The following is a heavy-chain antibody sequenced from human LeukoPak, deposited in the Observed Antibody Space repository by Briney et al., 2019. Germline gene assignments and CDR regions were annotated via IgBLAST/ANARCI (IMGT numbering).Heavy chain of an antibody. D-gene: IGHD2-15*01. Sequence: GSLRLSCAASGFTFSSYAMHWVRQPPGKGLEWIGEINHSGSTNYNPSLKSRVTISVDTSKNQFSLKLSSVTAADTAVYYCASPWGYCSGGSCYRRYYGMDVWGQGTTVTVSS. J-gene: IGHJ6*02. CDR2: INHSGST. CDR1: GFTFSSYA. CDR3: ASPWGYCSGGSCYRRYYGMDV. V-gene: IGHV4-34*01.